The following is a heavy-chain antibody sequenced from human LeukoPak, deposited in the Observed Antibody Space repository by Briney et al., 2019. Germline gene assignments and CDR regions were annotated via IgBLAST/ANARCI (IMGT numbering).Heavy chain of an antibody. D-gene: IGHD1-26*01. Sequence: SETLSLTCTVSGGSISSSSYYWGWIRQPPGKGLEWIGSIYYSGSTYYNPSLKSRVTISVDTSKNQFSLKLSSVTAADTAVYYCARRPPEREGYFDYWGQGTLVTVSS. CDR1: GGSISSSSYY. J-gene: IGHJ4*02. V-gene: IGHV4-39*01. CDR3: ARRPPEREGYFDY. CDR2: IYYSGST.